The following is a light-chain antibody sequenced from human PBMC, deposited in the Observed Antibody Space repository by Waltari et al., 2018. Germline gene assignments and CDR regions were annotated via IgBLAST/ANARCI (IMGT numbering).Light chain of an antibody. CDR1: QSISSY. CDR2: DAS. V-gene: IGKV1-39*01. Sequence: DIQMTKSPSSLAASVGGRVTITCRASQSISSYLNWYQQKPGKAPKLLIYDASSLQSGVSSRFSGSGSGTDFTLTINSLQPEDFATYYCQQSYSTPLTFGPGTKVDIK. CDR3: QQSYSTPLT. J-gene: IGKJ3*01.